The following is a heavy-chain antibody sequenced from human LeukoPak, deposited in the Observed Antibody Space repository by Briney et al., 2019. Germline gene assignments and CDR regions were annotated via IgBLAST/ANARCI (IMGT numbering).Heavy chain of an antibody. J-gene: IGHJ6*04. V-gene: IGHV1-18*04. CDR3: ARDLSGYDLIGMDV. Sequence: GASVKVSCKASGYTFTSYGISWVRQAPGQGLEWMGRISAYNGNTNYAQKLQGRVTMTTDTSTSTAYMELRSLRSDDTAVYYCARDLSGYDLIGMDVWGKGTTVTVSS. CDR1: GYTFTSYG. D-gene: IGHD5-12*01. CDR2: ISAYNGNT.